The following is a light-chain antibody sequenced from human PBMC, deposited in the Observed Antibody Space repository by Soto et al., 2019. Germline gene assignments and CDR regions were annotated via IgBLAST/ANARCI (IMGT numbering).Light chain of an antibody. Sequence: QSALTQPASVSGSPGQSITISCTGTSSDVGSYNLVSWYQQHPGKAPKLMIYEGSKRPSGVSNRFSGSKSGNTASLTISGLQAEDEADYYWCSYAGSKGVFCGGTKLTVL. CDR2: EGS. V-gene: IGLV2-23*01. CDR1: SSDVGSYNL. J-gene: IGLJ2*01. CDR3: CSYAGSKGV.